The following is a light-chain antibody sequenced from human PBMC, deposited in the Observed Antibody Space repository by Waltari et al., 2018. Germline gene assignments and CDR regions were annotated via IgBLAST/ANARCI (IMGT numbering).Light chain of an antibody. Sequence: YQQKPVQAPGLVIYKDSERPSGIPGRFSGSSSGTTVTLTIRGVQAEDEADYYCQSADREDTYVVFGGGTKLTVL. J-gene: IGLJ2*01. V-gene: IGLV3-25*03. CDR2: KDS. CDR3: QSADREDTYVV.